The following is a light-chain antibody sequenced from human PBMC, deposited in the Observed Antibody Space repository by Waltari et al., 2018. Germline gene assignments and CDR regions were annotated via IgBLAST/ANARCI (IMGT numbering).Light chain of an antibody. V-gene: IGKV1-39*01. Sequence: DIQLTQSPSSLSASVGGRVTITCRASESISFYFNWYQQKPGKAANLLLYGASALRTGVPSRFSGSGSGTDFTLTITSLQHDDFAVYICQQSLTTTYTFGQGNKLE. CDR2: GAS. J-gene: IGKJ2*01. CDR1: ESISFY. CDR3: QQSLTTTYT.